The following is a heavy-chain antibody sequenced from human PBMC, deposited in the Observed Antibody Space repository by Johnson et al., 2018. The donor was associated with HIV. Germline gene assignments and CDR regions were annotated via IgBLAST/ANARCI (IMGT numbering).Heavy chain of an antibody. Sequence: VQLVESGGGVERPGGSLRLSCATSGFTFDDYGMSWVRQVPGKGLEWVSGINWNGGNTGYADSVKGRFTISRDNAKKSLYLQMSSLRAEDTALYYCVRVGKYCGGDCYSGVDAYDIWGQGTVVIVSS. CDR1: GFTFDDYG. CDR2: INWNGGNT. D-gene: IGHD2-21*02. J-gene: IGHJ3*02. CDR3: VRVGKYCGGDCYSGVDAYDI. V-gene: IGHV3-20*04.